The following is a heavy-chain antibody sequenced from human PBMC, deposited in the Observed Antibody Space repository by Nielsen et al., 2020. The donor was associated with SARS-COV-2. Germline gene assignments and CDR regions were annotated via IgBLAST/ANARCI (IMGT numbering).Heavy chain of an antibody. Sequence: GESLKISCAASGFTFSSYGMHWVRQAPGKGLEWVAVIWYDGSNKYYADSVKGRFTISRDNSKNTLYLQMNSLRAEDTAVYYCARGYCSGGSCYQNYFDYWGQGTLVTVSS. J-gene: IGHJ4*02. CDR3: ARGYCSGGSCYQNYFDY. CDR1: GFTFSSYG. D-gene: IGHD2-15*01. V-gene: IGHV3-33*01. CDR2: IWYDGSNK.